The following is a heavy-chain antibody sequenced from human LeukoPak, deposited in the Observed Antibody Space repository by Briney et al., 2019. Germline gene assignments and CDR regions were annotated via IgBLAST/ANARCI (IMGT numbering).Heavy chain of an antibody. D-gene: IGHD3-22*01. Sequence: GGSLRLSCAASGFTFSSYWMSWVRQAPGKGLEWVANIKQDGSEKYYVDSVKGRFTISRDNAKNSLYLQMNSLRAEDTAVYYCARGPYNYDSSGYYPPFFDYWGQGTLVTVSS. CDR2: IKQDGSEK. CDR1: GFTFSSYW. V-gene: IGHV3-7*01. J-gene: IGHJ4*02. CDR3: ARGPYNYDSSGYYPPFFDY.